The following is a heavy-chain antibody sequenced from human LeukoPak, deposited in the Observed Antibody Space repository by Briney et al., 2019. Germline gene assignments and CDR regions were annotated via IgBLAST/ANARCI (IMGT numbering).Heavy chain of an antibody. CDR2: VYYSGST. Sequence: SETLSLTCSVSGDSISTYYWSWIRQLPGKALEWIGYVYYSGSTDYNPSLKSRVTISVDTSKNQFSLNLNSVTAADTAVYYCSASKQLWLRGLFDYWGQGTLVTVSS. J-gene: IGHJ4*02. D-gene: IGHD5-18*01. CDR1: GDSISTYY. V-gene: IGHV4-59*01. CDR3: SASKQLWLRGLFDY.